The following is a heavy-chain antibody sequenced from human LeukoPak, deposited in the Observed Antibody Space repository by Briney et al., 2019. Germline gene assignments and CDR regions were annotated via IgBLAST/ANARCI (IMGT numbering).Heavy chain of an antibody. CDR2: ISSSSSTI. CDR1: GFTFSSYS. CDR3: ARVSPYYYDSSGYYYGSAVGDAFDI. Sequence: GGSLRLSCAASGFTFSSYSMNWVRQAPGKGLEWVSYISSSSSTIYYADSVKGRFTISRDNAKNSLYLQMNSLRAEDTAVYYCARVSPYYYDSSGYYYGSAVGDAFDIWGQGTMVTVSS. J-gene: IGHJ3*02. D-gene: IGHD3-22*01. V-gene: IGHV3-48*01.